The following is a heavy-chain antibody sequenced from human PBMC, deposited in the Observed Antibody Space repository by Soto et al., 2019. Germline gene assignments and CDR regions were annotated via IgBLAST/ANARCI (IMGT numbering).Heavy chain of an antibody. CDR1: GFTFSSYA. D-gene: IGHD1-7*01. V-gene: IGHV3-30-3*01. CDR2: ISYDGSNK. J-gene: IGHJ6*02. CDR3: ARDQGGTTLYYHGMDV. Sequence: QVQLVESGGGVVQPGRSLRLSCAASGFTFSSYAIHWVRQAPGKGLEWVALISYDGSNKYYADSVKGRFTISRDNSKNTLYLQMNSLRPEDTAVYHCARDQGGTTLYYHGMDVWGQGTTVTVSS.